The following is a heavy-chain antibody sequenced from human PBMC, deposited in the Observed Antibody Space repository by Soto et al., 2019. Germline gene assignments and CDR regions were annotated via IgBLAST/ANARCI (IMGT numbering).Heavy chain of an antibody. CDR1: GGTLGTYA. V-gene: IGHV1-69*01. Sequence: QVQLVQSGAEVKQSGSSVKVACKTSGGTLGTYAITWVRQAPGKGLEGLGGMIPIFGTTNYAQKFQGRVTMTADESTSTAYMELSSLRSEDTAVYYCARVFSRSTTQRVYHYYGMDIWGQGTTVTVSS. J-gene: IGHJ6*02. CDR2: MIPIFGTT. D-gene: IGHD6-6*01. CDR3: ARVFSRSTTQRVYHYYGMDI.